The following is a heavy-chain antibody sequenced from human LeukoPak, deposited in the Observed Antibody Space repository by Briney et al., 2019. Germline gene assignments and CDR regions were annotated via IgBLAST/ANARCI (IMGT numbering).Heavy chain of an antibody. J-gene: IGHJ5*02. CDR3: ARMDTAMVIGGWFDP. CDR2: ISGYNSKP. Sequence: ASVKVSCKTSGYSFTNYGITWVRQAPGQGLEWMGWISGYNSKPFYAQNFQGRVTMTTDTSTTTAYMELTSLRSDDTAVYYCARMDTAMVIGGWFDPWGQGTLVTVSP. D-gene: IGHD5-18*01. V-gene: IGHV1-18*01. CDR1: GYSFTNYG.